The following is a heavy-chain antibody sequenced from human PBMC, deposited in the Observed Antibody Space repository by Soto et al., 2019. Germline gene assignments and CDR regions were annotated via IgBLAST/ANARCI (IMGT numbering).Heavy chain of an antibody. J-gene: IGHJ6*02. CDR1: GFTFSDYY. CDR3: AREAGAYCGGVCYSYYYYGMDV. CDR2: ISSSGSTI. Sequence: PGGSLRLSCAASGFTFSDYYMSWIRQAPGKGLEWVSYISSSGSTIYYADSVKGRFTISRDNAKNSLYLQMTSLRAEDTAVYYCAREAGAYCGGVCYSYYYYGMDVWGQGTTVTVSS. D-gene: IGHD2-21*02. V-gene: IGHV3-11*01.